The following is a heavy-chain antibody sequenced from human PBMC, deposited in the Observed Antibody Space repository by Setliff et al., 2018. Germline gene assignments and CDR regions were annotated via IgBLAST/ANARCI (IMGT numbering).Heavy chain of an antibody. CDR3: ARLRGAFDY. Sequence: SETLSLTCAVYGGSFSGYYWSWIRQPPGKGLEWIGEINHSGSTNYNPSLKSRVTISVDTSKNQFSLRLNSATAADTAAYYCARLRGAFDYWGQGTLVTVSS. CDR2: INHSGST. CDR1: GGSFSGYY. J-gene: IGHJ4*02. V-gene: IGHV4-34*01. D-gene: IGHD3-16*01.